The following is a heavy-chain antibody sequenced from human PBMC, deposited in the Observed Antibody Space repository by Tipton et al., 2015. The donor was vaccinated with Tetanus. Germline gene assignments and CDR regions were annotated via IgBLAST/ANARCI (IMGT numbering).Heavy chain of an antibody. Sequence: QVQLVQSGAEVKKPGASVKVSCKASGYTFTGYYMHWVRQAPGQGLEWMGWINPNSGGTNYAQKFQGSVTMTRDTSISTAYMELSRLRSDDTAVYYCARTLAYCSRSACYHLRGYEFWGQGTLVTVSS. CDR1: GYTFTGYY. CDR3: ARTLAYCSRSACYHLRGYEF. CDR2: INPNSGGT. V-gene: IGHV1-2*02. D-gene: IGHD2-2*01. J-gene: IGHJ4*02.